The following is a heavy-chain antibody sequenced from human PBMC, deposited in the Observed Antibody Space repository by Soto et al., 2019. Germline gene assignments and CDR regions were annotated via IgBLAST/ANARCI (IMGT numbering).Heavy chain of an antibody. J-gene: IGHJ5*02. V-gene: IGHV4-31*03. CDR3: AREGDYAMGWFDP. Sequence: QVQLQESGPGLVKPSQTLSLTCTVSGGSISSGGYYWSWIRQHPGKGLEWIGYIYYSGSTYYNPSLKSRVTISVDPSKNQFSLKRSSVTAADTAVYYCAREGDYAMGWFDPWGQGTLVTVSS. D-gene: IGHD4-17*01. CDR1: GGSISSGGYY. CDR2: IYYSGST.